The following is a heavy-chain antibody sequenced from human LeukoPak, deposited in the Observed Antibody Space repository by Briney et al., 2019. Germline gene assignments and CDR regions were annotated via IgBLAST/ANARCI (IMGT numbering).Heavy chain of an antibody. Sequence: PSETLSLTCIVSGYSISSGYHWAWIRQPPGKGLEWIGSIYRSGITYYNPSLKSRVTISVDTSKNQFSLTLSSVTAADTAVHYCARDLGYGDYDVRGQGTLVTVSS. CDR2: IYRSGIT. V-gene: IGHV4-38-2*02. D-gene: IGHD4-17*01. CDR3: ARDLGYGDYDV. J-gene: IGHJ4*02. CDR1: GYSISSGYH.